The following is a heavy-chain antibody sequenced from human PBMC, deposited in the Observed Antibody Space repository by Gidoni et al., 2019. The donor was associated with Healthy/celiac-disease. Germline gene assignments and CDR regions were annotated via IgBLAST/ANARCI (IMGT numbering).Heavy chain of an antibody. CDR1: GGSISSYY. Sequence: QVQLQESGPGLVKPSETLSLTCTVSGGSISSYYWSWIRQPPGKGLEWIGYIYYSGSTNYNPSLKSRVTISVDTSKNQFSLKLSSVTAADTAVYYCARGDGGPTTFDYWGQGTLVTVSS. CDR3: ARGDGGPTTFDY. V-gene: IGHV4-59*01. J-gene: IGHJ4*02. CDR2: IYYSGST. D-gene: IGHD4-17*01.